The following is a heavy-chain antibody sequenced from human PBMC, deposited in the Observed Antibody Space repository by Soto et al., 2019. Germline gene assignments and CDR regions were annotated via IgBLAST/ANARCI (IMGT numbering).Heavy chain of an antibody. Sequence: EVQLVESGGGLVQLGGSLRLSCAASGFSFSSYWIHWVRQAPGKGLVWVSRIKTDGSSADYADSVKGRFTISRDNAKNTLYLQMNNLRGEDTAVYFCAKREGNTYGLFHWGQGTLVAVSS. CDR3: AKREGNTYGLFH. J-gene: IGHJ4*02. CDR1: GFSFSSYW. D-gene: IGHD5-18*01. CDR2: IKTDGSSA. V-gene: IGHV3-74*01.